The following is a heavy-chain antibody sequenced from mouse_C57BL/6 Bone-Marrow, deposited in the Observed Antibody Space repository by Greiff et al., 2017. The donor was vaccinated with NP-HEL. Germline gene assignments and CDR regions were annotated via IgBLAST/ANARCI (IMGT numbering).Heavy chain of an antibody. J-gene: IGHJ3*01. CDR3: ARSRNSWFAY. CDR1: GYTFTSYW. CDR2: IDPSDSYT. V-gene: IGHV1-69*01. Sequence: QVQLQQPGAELVMPGASVKLSCKASGYTFTSYWMHWVKQRPGQGLEWIGEIDPSDSYTNCNQKFKGKSTLTVDKSPSTAYMQLSSLTSEDSAVYYCARSRNSWFAYWGQGTLVTVSA. D-gene: IGHD2-1*01.